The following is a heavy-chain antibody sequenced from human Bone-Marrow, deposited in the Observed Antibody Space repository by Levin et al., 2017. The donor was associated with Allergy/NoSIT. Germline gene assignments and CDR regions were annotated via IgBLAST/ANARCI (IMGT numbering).Heavy chain of an antibody. Sequence: PGGSLRLSCAASGFSFSNVWMSWVRQAPGKGLEWVARIKSESIGGTTDYAAPVKGRFTISRDDSKNTLYLQMNSLKTEDTAVYYCTHSLVFDGGDLWGQGTLVTVSS. CDR3: THSLVFDGGDL. CDR1: GFSFSNVW. D-gene: IGHD2-8*02. CDR2: IKSESIGGTT. J-gene: IGHJ5*02. V-gene: IGHV3-15*01.